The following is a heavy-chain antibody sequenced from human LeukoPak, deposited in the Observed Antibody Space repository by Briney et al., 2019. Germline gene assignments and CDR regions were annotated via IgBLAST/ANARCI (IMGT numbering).Heavy chain of an antibody. Sequence: SVKVSCKASGGTFTSDAISWVRQAPGQGLEWMGGIIPIFGTANYAQKFQGRVTITTDESTSTAYMELSSLRCEDTAVYYCARGRITMVRGGREGHNWFDRWGQGTLVTVSS. J-gene: IGHJ5*02. CDR1: GGTFTSDA. CDR3: ARGRITMVRGGREGHNWFDR. D-gene: IGHD3-10*01. CDR2: IIPIFGTA. V-gene: IGHV1-69*05.